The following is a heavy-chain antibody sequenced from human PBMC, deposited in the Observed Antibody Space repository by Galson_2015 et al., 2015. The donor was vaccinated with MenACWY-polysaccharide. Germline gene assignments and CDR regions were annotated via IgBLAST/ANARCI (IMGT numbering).Heavy chain of an antibody. CDR3: ARDPPRLGELSLPAFDI. CDR1: GGSISSYY. J-gene: IGHJ3*02. V-gene: IGHV4-59*01. CDR2: IYYSGST. Sequence: SETLSLTCTVSGGSISSYYWSWIRQPPGKGLEWIGYIYYSGSTNYNPSLKSRVTISVDTSKNQFSLKLSSVTAADTAVYYCARDPPRLGELSLPAFDIWGQGTMVTVSS. D-gene: IGHD3-16*02.